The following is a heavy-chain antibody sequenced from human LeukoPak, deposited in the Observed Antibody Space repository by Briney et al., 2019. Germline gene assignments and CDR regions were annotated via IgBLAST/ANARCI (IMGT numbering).Heavy chain of an antibody. CDR1: GGTFSSYA. CDR2: IIPIFGTA. CDR3: ARDGGMVVTLGREFDP. J-gene: IGHJ5*02. D-gene: IGHD2-21*02. V-gene: IGHV1-69*13. Sequence: ASVKVSCKASGGTFSSYAISWVRQAPGQGLEWMGGIIPIFGTANYAQKFQGRVTITADESTSTAYMELSSLRSEDTAVYYCARDGGMVVTLGREFDPWGQGTLVTVSS.